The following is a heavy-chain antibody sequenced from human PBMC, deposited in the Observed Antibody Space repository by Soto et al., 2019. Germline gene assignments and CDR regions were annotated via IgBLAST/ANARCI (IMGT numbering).Heavy chain of an antibody. D-gene: IGHD4-17*01. CDR2: IYYSGST. J-gene: IGHJ5*02. V-gene: IGHV4-31*03. Sequence: PSLTCTVSGGSISSGGYYWICIRQHPGKGLEWIGYIYYSGSTYYNPSLKSRVTISVDTSKNQFSLKLSSVTAADTAVYYCARALRSGWFDPWGQGTLVTVSS. CDR1: GGSISSGGYY. CDR3: ARALRSGWFDP.